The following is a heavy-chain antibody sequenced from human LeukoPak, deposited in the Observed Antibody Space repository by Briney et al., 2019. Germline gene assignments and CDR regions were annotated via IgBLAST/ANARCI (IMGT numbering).Heavy chain of an antibody. V-gene: IGHV3-21*01. J-gene: IGHJ3*02. CDR1: GFTFSSYS. Sequence: GGSLRPSCAASGFTFSSYSMNWVRQAPGKGLEWVSSISSSSSYIYYADSVKGRFTISRDNAKNSLYLQMNSLRAEDTAVYYCARDLGGSYGGGGAFDIWGQGTMVTVSS. D-gene: IGHD1-26*01. CDR2: ISSSSSYI. CDR3: ARDLGGSYGGGGAFDI.